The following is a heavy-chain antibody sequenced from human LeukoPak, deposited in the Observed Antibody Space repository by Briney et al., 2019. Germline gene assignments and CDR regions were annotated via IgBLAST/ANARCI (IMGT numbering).Heavy chain of an antibody. CDR2: ISSSSSYI. V-gene: IGHV3-21*01. CDR3: ARGPIVGATPFDY. D-gene: IGHD1-26*01. Sequence: GGSLRLSCAASGFTFSSYSMNWVRQAPGKGLEWVSSISSSSSYIYYADSVKGRFTISRDNAKNSLYLQMNSLRAEDTAVYYCARGPIVGATPFDYWGQGTLVTVSS. CDR1: GFTFSSYS. J-gene: IGHJ4*02.